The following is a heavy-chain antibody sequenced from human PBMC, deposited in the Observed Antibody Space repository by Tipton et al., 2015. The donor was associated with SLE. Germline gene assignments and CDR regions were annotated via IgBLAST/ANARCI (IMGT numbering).Heavy chain of an antibody. CDR1: GGSFSGYC. CDR2: INHSGST. Sequence: TLSLTCAVYGGSFSGYCWSWIRQPPGKGLEWIGEINHSGSTNYNPSLKSRVTISVDTSKNQFSLKLSSVTAADTAVYYCASGYSLGVWGKGTTVTVSS. J-gene: IGHJ6*03. CDR3: ASGYSLGV. V-gene: IGHV4-34*01.